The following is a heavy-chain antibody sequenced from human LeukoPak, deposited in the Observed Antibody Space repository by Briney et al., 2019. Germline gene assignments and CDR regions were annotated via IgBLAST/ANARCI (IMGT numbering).Heavy chain of an antibody. Sequence: SETLSLTCAVYGGSFSGYYWSWIRQPPGKGLEWIGEINHSGSTNYNPSLKSRVTISVDTSKNQFSLKLSSVTAADTAVYYCARRGPITIFGVVILNWFDPWGQGTLVTVSS. D-gene: IGHD3-3*01. CDR1: GGSFSGYY. CDR2: INHSGST. CDR3: ARRGPITIFGVVILNWFDP. V-gene: IGHV4-34*01. J-gene: IGHJ5*02.